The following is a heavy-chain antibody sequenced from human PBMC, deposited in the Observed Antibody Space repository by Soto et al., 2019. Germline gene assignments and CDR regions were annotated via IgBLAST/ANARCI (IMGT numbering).Heavy chain of an antibody. CDR1: GFTFSSYW. V-gene: IGHV3-7*03. CDR2: IKQDGSEK. D-gene: IGHD6-13*01. CDR3: AKDMALGYSSSWDYGMDV. Sequence: EVQLVESGGGLVQPGGSLRLSCAASGFTFSSYWMSWVRQAPGKGLEWVANIKQDGSEKYYVDSVKGRFTISRDNAKNSLYRQMNSLRAEDTAVYYCAKDMALGYSSSWDYGMDVWGQGTTVTVSS. J-gene: IGHJ6*02.